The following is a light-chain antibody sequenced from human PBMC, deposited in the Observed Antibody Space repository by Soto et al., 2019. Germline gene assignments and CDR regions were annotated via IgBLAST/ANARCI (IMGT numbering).Light chain of an antibody. CDR1: QSVNTNY. V-gene: IGKV3-20*01. CDR3: QQYGRSPWT. J-gene: IGKJ1*01. CDR2: GAS. Sequence: EIVLTQSPGTLSLSPGERATLSCRASQSVNTNYLAWYQQKPGQAPRLLIYGASNRATGIPDRFSGSGSGTDFTLTINRLEPEDFAVFYCQQYGRSPWTFGQGTKVEV.